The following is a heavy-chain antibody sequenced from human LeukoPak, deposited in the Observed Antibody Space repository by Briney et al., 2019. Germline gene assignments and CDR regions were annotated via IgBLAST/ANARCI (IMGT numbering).Heavy chain of an antibody. D-gene: IGHD6-6*01. CDR2: IYYSGST. CDR1: GGSISSGDYY. J-gene: IGHJ4*02. Sequence: PSETLSLTCTVSGGSISSGDYYWSWIRQPPGKGLEWIGYIYYSGSTYYNPSLKSRVTVSLDTSKNQFSLKLSSVTAADTAVYYCARESATRPLDYWGQGTLVTVSS. V-gene: IGHV4-30-4*08. CDR3: ARESATRPLDY.